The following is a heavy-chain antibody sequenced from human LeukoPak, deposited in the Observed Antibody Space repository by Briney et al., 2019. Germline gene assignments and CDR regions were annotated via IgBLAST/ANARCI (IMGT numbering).Heavy chain of an antibody. Sequence: GGSLRLSCAASGFTFSSYAMSWVRQAPGPGLERVSTISGSVGSTYYADSGKGRFTISRDNSQHTLYLQMNSLRAEDTAVYYCAKVVGATTRGYFDYWGQGTLVTVSS. CDR3: AKVVGATTRGYFDY. V-gene: IGHV3-23*01. CDR2: ISGSVGST. J-gene: IGHJ4*02. D-gene: IGHD1-26*01. CDR1: GFTFSSYA.